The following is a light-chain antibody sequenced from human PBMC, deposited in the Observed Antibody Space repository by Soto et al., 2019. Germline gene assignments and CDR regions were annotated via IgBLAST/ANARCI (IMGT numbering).Light chain of an antibody. CDR3: QQYNSYSST. CDR2: DAS. Sequence: DIQMTQSPSTLSASVGDRVTITCRASQSISSWLAWYQQKPGKAPKLLIYDASSLESGVPSRFSGSGSGTEFTLTISSLQPDDFATYYCQQYNSYSSTFGPGTKVVIK. V-gene: IGKV1-5*01. J-gene: IGKJ3*01. CDR1: QSISSW.